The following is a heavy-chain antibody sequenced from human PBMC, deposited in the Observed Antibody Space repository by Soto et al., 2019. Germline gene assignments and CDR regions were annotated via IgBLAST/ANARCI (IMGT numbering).Heavy chain of an antibody. CDR3: ARFCMGYYYDSSGYKLGKLHCYYGMDV. CDR2: IYYSGST. CDR1: GGSISSSSYY. V-gene: IGHV4-39*01. D-gene: IGHD3-22*01. Sequence: SETLSLTCTVPGGSISSSSYYWGWIRQPPGKGLEWIGSIYYSGSTYYNPSLKSRVTISVDTSKNQFSLKLSSVTAADTAVYYCARFCMGYYYDSSGYKLGKLHCYYGMDVWGQGTTVTVSS. J-gene: IGHJ6*02.